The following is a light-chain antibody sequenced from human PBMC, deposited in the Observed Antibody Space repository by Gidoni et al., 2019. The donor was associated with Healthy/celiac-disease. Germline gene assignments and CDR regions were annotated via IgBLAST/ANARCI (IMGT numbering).Light chain of an antibody. CDR2: YAS. V-gene: IGKV3-11*01. J-gene: IGKJ5*01. Sequence: EIVLTQSPATLSLSPGERATLSCRASQSVSSYLAWYQQKPGQAPRLLTYYASHRATGIPARFRGRWSGTDFTLPIRRLEPEDFAVYYCQQRSNWPRAVTFGQGTRLEIK. CDR1: QSVSSY. CDR3: QQRSNWPRAVT.